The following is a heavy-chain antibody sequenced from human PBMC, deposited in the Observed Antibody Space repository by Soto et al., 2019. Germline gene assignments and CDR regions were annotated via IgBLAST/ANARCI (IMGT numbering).Heavy chain of an antibody. CDR3: AREDYYDSSGPYFDY. D-gene: IGHD3-22*01. Sequence: SETLSLTCTVSGGSISSYYWSWIRQPPGKGLEWIGYIYYSGSTNYNPSLKSRVTISVDTSKNQFSLKLSSVTAADTAVYYCAREDYYDSSGPYFDYWGQGTLVTIS. CDR2: IYYSGST. V-gene: IGHV4-59*01. CDR1: GGSISSYY. J-gene: IGHJ4*02.